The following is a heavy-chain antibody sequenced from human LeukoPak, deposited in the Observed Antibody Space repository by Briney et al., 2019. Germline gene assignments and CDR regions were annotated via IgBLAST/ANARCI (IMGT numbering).Heavy chain of an antibody. CDR3: AKGVITFGGVIVFDY. Sequence: GGSLRLSCTASGFKFHNYALHWVRQAPGKGLEWVSAISGSGGSTYYADSVKGRFTISRDNSKNTLYLQMNSLRAEDTAVYYCAKGVITFGGVIVFDYWGQGTLVTVSS. CDR1: GFKFHNYA. V-gene: IGHV3-23*01. CDR2: ISGSGGST. J-gene: IGHJ4*02. D-gene: IGHD3-16*02.